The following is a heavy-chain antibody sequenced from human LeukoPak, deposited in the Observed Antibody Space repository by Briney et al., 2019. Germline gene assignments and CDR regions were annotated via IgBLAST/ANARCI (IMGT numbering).Heavy chain of an antibody. V-gene: IGHV3-7*01. CDR2: IKEDGSEK. D-gene: IGHD4-17*01. J-gene: IGHJ4*02. CDR3: VYGDYTDGGVGY. Sequence: GGSLRLSCAASGFAFSGYWMHWVRQAPGKGLEWVANIKEDGSEKYYVDSVKGRFTISRDNAKNSLYLQMNSLRAEDTAVYYCVYGDYTDGGVGYWGQGTLVTVSS. CDR1: GFAFSGYW.